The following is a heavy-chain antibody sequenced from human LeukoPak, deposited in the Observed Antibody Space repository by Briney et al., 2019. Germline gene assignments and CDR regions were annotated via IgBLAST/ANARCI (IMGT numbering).Heavy chain of an antibody. J-gene: IGHJ3*02. CDR2: INPNSGGT. D-gene: IGHD3-3*01. Sequence: ASVKVSCKASGYTFTGYYMHWVRQAPGQGLEWMGRINPNSGGTNYAQKFQGRVTMTRDTSISTAYMELSRLRSDDTAVYYCAGLVYDFWSGYYSDDAFDIWGQGTMVTVSS. CDR3: AGLVYDFWSGYYSDDAFDI. CDR1: GYTFTGYY. V-gene: IGHV1-2*06.